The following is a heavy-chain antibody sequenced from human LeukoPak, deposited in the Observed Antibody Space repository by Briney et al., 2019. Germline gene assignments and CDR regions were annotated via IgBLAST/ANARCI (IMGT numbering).Heavy chain of an antibody. CDR1: GGPISSSSYY. V-gene: IGHV4-39*01. CDR2: IYYSGST. CDR3: ARFVGSGDPNDAFDI. Sequence: PSETLSLTCTVSGGPISSSSYYWGRIRQPPGKGLEWIGNIYYSGSTYYNPSLNSRVTISVDTSKNQFSLKLSSVTAADTAVYFCARFVGSGDPNDAFDIWGQGTMVAVSS. D-gene: IGHD2-15*01. J-gene: IGHJ3*02.